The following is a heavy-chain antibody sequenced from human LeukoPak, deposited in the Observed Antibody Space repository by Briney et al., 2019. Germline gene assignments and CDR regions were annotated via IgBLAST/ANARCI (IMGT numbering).Heavy chain of an antibody. Sequence: PGGSLRLSCAASGFTFSSYAMHWVRQAPGKGLEWVSNIRNSGDNTYYADSVKGRFTISRDKSKNTLFLQMNSLRAEDTAIYYCARDDAVGGGYLDYWGQGALVTVSS. CDR3: ARDDAVGGGYLDY. CDR2: IRNSGDNT. CDR1: GFTFSSYA. J-gene: IGHJ4*02. V-gene: IGHV3-23*01. D-gene: IGHD6-19*01.